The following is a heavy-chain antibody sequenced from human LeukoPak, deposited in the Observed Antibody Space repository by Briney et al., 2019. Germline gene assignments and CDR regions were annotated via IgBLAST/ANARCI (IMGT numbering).Heavy chain of an antibody. D-gene: IGHD3-16*02. CDR1: GITLSNYG. CDR3: ATFTERENYHYTANL. V-gene: IGHV3-23*01. CDR2: MSDSGGRT. J-gene: IGHJ4*02. Sequence: GGSLRLSCAVSGITLSNYGMSWVRQAPGKGLEWVAGMSDSGGRTNYADSVKGRFTISRDNAKNTLYLQMNSLRAEDTAVYYCATFTERENYHYTANLWGQGALVIVSS.